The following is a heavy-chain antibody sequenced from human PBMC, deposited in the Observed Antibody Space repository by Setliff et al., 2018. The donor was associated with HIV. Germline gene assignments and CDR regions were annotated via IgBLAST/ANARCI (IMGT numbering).Heavy chain of an antibody. CDR3: ARYTSKVDWFDP. V-gene: IGHV4-38-2*01. Sequence: PSETLSLTCAVSGYSISSGYYWAWIRQPPGKGLEWIAIIHYNGRTYYDPSLKSRVTLFVDTSKTQFYLKLRSVTASDTAVYYCARYTSKVDWFDPWGQGTLVTVSS. D-gene: IGHD2-2*02. CDR2: IHYNGRT. CDR1: GYSISSGYY. J-gene: IGHJ5*02.